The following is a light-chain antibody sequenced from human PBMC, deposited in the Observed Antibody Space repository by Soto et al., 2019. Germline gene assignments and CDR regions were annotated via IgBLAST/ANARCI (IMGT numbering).Light chain of an antibody. CDR2: EVT. Sequence: QSALTQPPSASGSPGQSVTISCSGISSDIRDSNYVSWYQQHPAKAPKLLVSEVTKRPSGVLDRFSGSRSGTTAFLTISGLQTEDEADYYCCSKAVGDKHVVFGGGTKLTVL. V-gene: IGLV2-8*01. CDR1: SSDIRDSNY. J-gene: IGLJ2*01. CDR3: CSKAVGDKHVV.